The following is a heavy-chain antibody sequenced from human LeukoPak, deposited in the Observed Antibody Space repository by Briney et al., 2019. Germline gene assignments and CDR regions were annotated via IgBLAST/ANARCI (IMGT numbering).Heavy chain of an antibody. CDR1: GYTLTELS. V-gene: IGHV1-24*01. D-gene: IGHD1-7*01. CDR2: FDPEDGET. J-gene: IGHJ6*03. CDR3: ARGRNYGRYYYYYYMGV. Sequence: ASVKVSCKVSGYTLTELSMHWVRQAPGKGLEWMGGFDPEDGETFYAQKFQGRVTMTKDTSTDTAYMELSSLRSEDTAVYYCARGRNYGRYYYYYYMGVWGKGTTVTVSS.